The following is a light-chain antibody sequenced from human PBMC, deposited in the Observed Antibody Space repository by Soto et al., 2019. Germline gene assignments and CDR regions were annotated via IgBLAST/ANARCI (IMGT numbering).Light chain of an antibody. CDR2: EVS. V-gene: IGLV2-14*01. Sequence: QSALTQPASVSGSPGQSITISCTGTSSDVGGYNYVSWYQQHPGKAPKLMIYEVSNRPSGVSNRFSGSKSGNTASLTISGLQAEDEADYYCNSYTSTSTSYVFGTGTKVT. CDR3: NSYTSTSTSYV. CDR1: SSDVGGYNY. J-gene: IGLJ1*01.